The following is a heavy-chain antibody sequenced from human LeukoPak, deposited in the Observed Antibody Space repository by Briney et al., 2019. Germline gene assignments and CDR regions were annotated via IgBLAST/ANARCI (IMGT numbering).Heavy chain of an antibody. CDR2: ITSGSSHI. CDR3: ARDPYSGSYGNYYYYFMDV. Sequence: GGPLRLSCAASGFTFSSYGMSWVRQAPGKGLEWVSSITSGSSHIYYADSVKGRFTISRDNAKNSLYLQMNSLRAEDTAVYYCARDPYSGSYGNYYYYFMDVWGKGTTVTISS. J-gene: IGHJ6*03. V-gene: IGHV3-21*01. CDR1: GFTFSSYG. D-gene: IGHD1-26*01.